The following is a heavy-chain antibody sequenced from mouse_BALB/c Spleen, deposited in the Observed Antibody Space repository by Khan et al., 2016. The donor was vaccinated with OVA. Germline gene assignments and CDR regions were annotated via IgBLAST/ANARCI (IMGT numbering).Heavy chain of an antibody. V-gene: IGHV1-7*01. Sequence: QIQLVQSGAELAKPGASVKMSCKASGYTFTSYWMHWVKQRPGQGLEWIGYINPSTGYSEFNQKFKDKATLTADKSSSTAYMQLSSLTSDDSAVYYCANHGSTSAWFAYWGQGTLVTVSA. CDR1: GYTFTSYW. CDR3: ANHGSTSAWFAY. D-gene: IGHD1-1*01. CDR2: INPSTGYS. J-gene: IGHJ3*01.